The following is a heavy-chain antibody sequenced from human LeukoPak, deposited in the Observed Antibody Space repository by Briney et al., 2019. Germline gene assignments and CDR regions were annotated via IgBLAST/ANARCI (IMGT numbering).Heavy chain of an antibody. J-gene: IGHJ4*02. CDR2: INAGSGGP. V-gene: IGHV1-2*06. CDR3: ARDLSSTPPWELDY. D-gene: IGHD1-1*01. CDR1: GYTFIGYF. Sequence: GASVKVSCKTSGYTFIGYFIHWVRQAAGQGLEWMGRINAGSGGPEYAEDFQGRVTMTRPTSITTSSMEFSALTSDDTAIYYCARDLSSTPPWELDYWGQGTLVTVSS.